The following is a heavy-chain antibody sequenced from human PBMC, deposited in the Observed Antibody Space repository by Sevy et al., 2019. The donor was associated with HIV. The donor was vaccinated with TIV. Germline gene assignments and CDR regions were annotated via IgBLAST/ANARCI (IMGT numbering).Heavy chain of an antibody. CDR3: AREGPRYCSGGSCFEDAFDI. D-gene: IGHD2-15*01. CDR2: IWYDGSNK. CDR1: GFTFSSYG. V-gene: IGHV3-33*01. J-gene: IGHJ3*02. Sequence: GGSLRLSCAASGFTFSSYGMHWVRQAPGKGLEWVAVIWYDGSNKYYADSVKGRFTISRDNSKNTLYLQMNRLRAEDTAVYYCAREGPRYCSGGSCFEDAFDIWGQGTMVTVSS.